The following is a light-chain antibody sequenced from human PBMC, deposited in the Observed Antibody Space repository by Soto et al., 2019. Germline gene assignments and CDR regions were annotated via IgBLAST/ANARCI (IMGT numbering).Light chain of an antibody. J-gene: IGKJ4*01. V-gene: IGKV3-20*01. CDR1: QSVSSSY. CDR2: GAS. Sequence: IVLTQSPGTLSLSPGERAILSCRASQSVSSSYLAWYQQKPGQAPRLLIYGASSRATGIPDRFSGSGSGTDFTLTISRLEPEDFAVYYCQQYGSSPPGLTFGGGTKVDIK. CDR3: QQYGSSPPGLT.